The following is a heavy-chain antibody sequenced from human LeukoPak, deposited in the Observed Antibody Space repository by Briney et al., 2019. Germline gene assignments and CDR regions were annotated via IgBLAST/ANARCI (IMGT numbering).Heavy chain of an antibody. J-gene: IGHJ4*02. CDR1: GFTFSSYA. D-gene: IGHD1-7*01. CDR2: ISYDGSNK. V-gene: IGHV3-30*01. CDR3: ARAELELPFDY. Sequence: GRSLRLSCAASGFTFSSYAMHWVRQAPGKGLEGVAVISYDGSNKYYADSVKGRFTISRDNSKNTLYLQMNSLRAEDTAVYYCARAELELPFDYWGQGTLVTVSS.